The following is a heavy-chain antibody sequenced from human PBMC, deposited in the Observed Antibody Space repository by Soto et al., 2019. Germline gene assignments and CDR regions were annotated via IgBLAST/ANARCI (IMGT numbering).Heavy chain of an antibody. CDR2: IIPIFGTA. V-gene: IGHV1-69*13. CDR3: AKVRYSSPMGYYYGMDV. J-gene: IGHJ6*02. Sequence: ASVKVSCKASRVAFSKFIVTWVRQAPGLGLEWVGGIIPIFGTANYAQKFQGRVTITADESTSTSYMEVNNLRSEDTAVYYCAKVRYSSPMGYYYGMDVWGQGTTVTVYS. CDR1: RVAFSKFI. D-gene: IGHD6-19*01.